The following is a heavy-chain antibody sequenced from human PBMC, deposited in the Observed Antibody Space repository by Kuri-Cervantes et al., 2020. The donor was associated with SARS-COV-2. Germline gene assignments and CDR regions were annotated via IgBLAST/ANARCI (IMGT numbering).Heavy chain of an antibody. D-gene: IGHD5-18*01. Sequence: SGLTLAKPTQTLTLTCTFSGFSLSTSGEGVAWIRLPPGKALEWLALIYWNEHKRYSPSLENRLTITKGSSKNQVVVTMTDMDPLDTATYYCARASEYSISATLFDYWGRGTLVTVSS. J-gene: IGHJ4*01. CDR1: GFSLSTSGEG. V-gene: IGHV2-5*01. CDR2: IYWNEHK. CDR3: ARASEYSISATLFDY.